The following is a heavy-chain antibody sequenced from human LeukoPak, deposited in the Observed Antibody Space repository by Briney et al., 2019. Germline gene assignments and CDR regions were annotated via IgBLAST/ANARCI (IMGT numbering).Heavy chain of an antibody. CDR3: TKIAGGWFGELLSHYCFDY. J-gene: IGHJ4*02. V-gene: IGHV3-23*01. CDR2: ISGSGGST. CDR1: GFTFSSYA. D-gene: IGHD3-10*01. Sequence: PGGSLRLSCAASGFTFSSYAMSWVRQAPGKGLEWVSAISGSGGSTYYADSVKGRFTISSDNSKNTLYLQMNSLRAEDTAVYYCTKIAGGWFGELLSHYCFDYWGQGTLVTVSS.